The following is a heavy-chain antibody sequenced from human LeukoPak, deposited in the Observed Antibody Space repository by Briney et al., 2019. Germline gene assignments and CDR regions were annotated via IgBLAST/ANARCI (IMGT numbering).Heavy chain of an antibody. Sequence: GGSLRLSCAASGFTFSSYAMSWVRQAPGKGLEWVSAISGSGGSTYYADSVKGRFTISRDNSKNTLYLQMNSLRAEDTAVYYCAKDRDYYCDSSGSTAYYYYYYMDVWGKGTTVTVSS. CDR2: ISGSGGST. V-gene: IGHV3-23*01. CDR1: GFTFSSYA. CDR3: AKDRDYYCDSSGSTAYYYYYYMDV. D-gene: IGHD3-22*01. J-gene: IGHJ6*03.